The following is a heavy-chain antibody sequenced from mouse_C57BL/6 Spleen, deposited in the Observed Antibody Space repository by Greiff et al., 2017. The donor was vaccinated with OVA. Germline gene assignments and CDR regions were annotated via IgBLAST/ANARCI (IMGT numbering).Heavy chain of an antibody. Sequence: VQLQQSGAELVRPGTSVKVSCKASGYAFTNYLIEWVKQRPGQGLEWIGVINPGSGGTNYNEKFKGKATLTADKSSSTAYMQLSSLTSEDSAVYFCASYYDYDYYAMDYWGQGTSVTVSS. CDR2: INPGSGGT. J-gene: IGHJ4*01. D-gene: IGHD2-4*01. CDR1: GYAFTNYL. CDR3: ASYYDYDYYAMDY. V-gene: IGHV1-54*01.